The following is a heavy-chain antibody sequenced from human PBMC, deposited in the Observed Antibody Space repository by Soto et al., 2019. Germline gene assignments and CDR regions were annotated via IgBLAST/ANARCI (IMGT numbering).Heavy chain of an antibody. V-gene: IGHV6-1*01. CDR2: TYYRSRFFS. CDR1: GDSVSSYSAA. CDR3: VRDRYSSSGWFDP. Sequence: SQTLSLTCAISGDSVSSYSAAWNWIRQSPSGGLEWLGRTYYRSRFFSDYAESVKSRIIINPDTSKNQFSLQPKSVTPEDTAVYYCVRDRYSSSGWFDPWGQGTPVTVS. D-gene: IGHD3-10*01. J-gene: IGHJ5*02.